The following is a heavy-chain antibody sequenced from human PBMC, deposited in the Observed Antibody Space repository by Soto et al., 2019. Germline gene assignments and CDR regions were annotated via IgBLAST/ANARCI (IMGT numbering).Heavy chain of an antibody. CDR1: GFALSDYG. D-gene: IGHD3-16*01. V-gene: IGHV3-33*06. CDR3: GKAGETCENAGYLDH. J-gene: IGHJ4*02. CDR2: IGYTGKSD. Sequence: QVQVVESGGGMVQAGTSLTLSCAVSGFALSDYGMHWVRLPRGRGLEWVSVIGYTGKSDYYADSVKGRFTVSRDTSKNTVFLHMNRLRAEDTAVYYFGKAGETCENAGYLDHWGQGTLVTVSS.